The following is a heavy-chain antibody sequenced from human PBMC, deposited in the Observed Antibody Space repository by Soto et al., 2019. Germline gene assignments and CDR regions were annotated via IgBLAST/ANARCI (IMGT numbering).Heavy chain of an antibody. CDR1: GYTFNTFG. D-gene: IGHD3-10*01. J-gene: IGHJ4*02. Sequence: ASVKVSCKASGYTFNTFGISWVRQAPGQGLEWMGCISGYNAKRDYSRKLQGRITLTTDPSTNTSYMELRSLTSDDTAVYYCARGWGNYYGVKDYWGQGTLVTVSS. CDR2: ISGYNAKR. V-gene: IGHV1-18*01. CDR3: ARGWGNYYGVKDY.